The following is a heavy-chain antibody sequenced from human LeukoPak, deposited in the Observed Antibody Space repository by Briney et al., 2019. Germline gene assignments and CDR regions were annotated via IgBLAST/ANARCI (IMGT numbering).Heavy chain of an antibody. V-gene: IGHV3-21*01. D-gene: IGHD2-2*01. J-gene: IGHJ4*02. CDR3: ARAPTVLVGYCSSSSCQADY. Sequence: GGSLRLSCAASGFTFSSYAMHWVRQAPGKGLEWVSAIDPSSTYIYYADSVKGRFTISRDNAENSLYLQMNSLRVEDTAVYYCARAPTVLVGYCSSSSCQADYWGQGTLATVSS. CDR2: IDPSSTYI. CDR1: GFTFSSYA.